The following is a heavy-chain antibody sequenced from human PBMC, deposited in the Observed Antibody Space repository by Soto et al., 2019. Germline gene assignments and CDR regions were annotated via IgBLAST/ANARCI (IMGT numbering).Heavy chain of an antibody. CDR2: IYYSVST. V-gene: IGHV4-39*01. D-gene: IGHD1-26*01. J-gene: IGHJ5*02. CDR3: ARHARSYRERLEP. CDR1: GGSISSSSYY. Sequence: PSETLSLTCTVSGGSISSSSYYCRWIRQPPGKGLEWIGSIYYSVSTYYNPSLKSRVTISVDTSKNQFSLKVSSVTAADTAVYYCARHARSYRERLEPWGQGTMVTVSS.